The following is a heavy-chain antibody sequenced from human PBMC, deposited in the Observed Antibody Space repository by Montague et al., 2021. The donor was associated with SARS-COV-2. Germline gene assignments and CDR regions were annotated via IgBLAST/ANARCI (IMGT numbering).Heavy chain of an antibody. CDR1: GASISSSSYY. CDR2: IYYSGST. CDR3: ARHKRWRIAAAGRDFDY. Sequence: SETLSLTCTVSGASISSSSYYWGWIRQPPGKGLEWTGSIYYSGSTYYNPSLKSRVTISVDTSKNQFSLKLSSVTAADTAVYYCARHKRWRIAAAGRDFDYWGQGTLVTVSS. D-gene: IGHD6-13*01. J-gene: IGHJ4*02. V-gene: IGHV4-39*01.